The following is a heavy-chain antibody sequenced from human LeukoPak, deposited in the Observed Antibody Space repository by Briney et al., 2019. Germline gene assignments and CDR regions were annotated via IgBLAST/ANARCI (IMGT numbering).Heavy chain of an antibody. CDR3: ARVGNPTLWFGELSQNWFDP. D-gene: IGHD3-10*01. Sequence: GASVKVSCKASGYTFTSYYMHWVRQAPGQGLEWMGWINPNSGGTNYAQKFQGRVTMTRDTSISTAYMELSRLRSDDTAVYYCARVGNPTLWFGELSQNWFDPWGQGTLVTVSS. J-gene: IGHJ5*02. V-gene: IGHV1-2*02. CDR1: GYTFTSYY. CDR2: INPNSGGT.